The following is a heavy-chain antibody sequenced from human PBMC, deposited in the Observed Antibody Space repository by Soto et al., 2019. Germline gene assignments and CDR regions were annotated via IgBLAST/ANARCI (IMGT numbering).Heavy chain of an antibody. Sequence: GGSLRLSCAASGFTFSSYGMHWVRQAPGKGLEWVAVISYDGSNKYYADSVKGRFTISRDNSKNTLYLQMNSLRAEDTAVYYCAKARLPSLFTAMVLGEYFQHWGQGTLVTAPQ. CDR3: AKARLPSLFTAMVLGEYFQH. CDR2: ISYDGSNK. D-gene: IGHD5-18*01. V-gene: IGHV3-30*18. CDR1: GFTFSSYG. J-gene: IGHJ1*01.